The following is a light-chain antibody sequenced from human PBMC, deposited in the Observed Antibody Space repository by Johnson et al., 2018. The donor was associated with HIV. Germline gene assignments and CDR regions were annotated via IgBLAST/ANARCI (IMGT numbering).Light chain of an antibody. CDR2: ENN. CDR3: GTWDTSLSAYV. CDR1: SSNIGNNY. V-gene: IGLV1-51*02. J-gene: IGLJ1*01. Sequence: QSFLTQPPSVSAAPGQKVTISCSGSSSNIGNNYVSWYQQLPGTAPKLLIYENNKRPSGIPDRFSGSKSGTSATLGITGLQTGDEAVNYCGTWDTSLSAYVFGTGTKVTVL.